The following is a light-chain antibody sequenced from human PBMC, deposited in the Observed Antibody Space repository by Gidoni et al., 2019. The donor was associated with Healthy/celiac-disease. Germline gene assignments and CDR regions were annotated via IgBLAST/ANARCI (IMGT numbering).Light chain of an antibody. V-gene: IGKV4-1*01. CDR1: QSVLYSSNNKNY. J-gene: IGKJ4*01. Sequence: DIVMTQSPDYLAVSLGERATINCKSSQSVLYSSNNKNYLAWYQQKPGQPPKLLIYGASTRASGVPDRFSGSGSGTDFTLTISSLQAEDVAVYYCQQYYSTPLTFGGGTKVEIK. CDR3: QQYYSTPLT. CDR2: GAS.